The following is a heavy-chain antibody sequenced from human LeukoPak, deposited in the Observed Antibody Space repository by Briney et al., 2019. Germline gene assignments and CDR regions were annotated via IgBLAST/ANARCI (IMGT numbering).Heavy chain of an antibody. D-gene: IGHD3-22*01. CDR1: GGSISSGSYY. CDR3: ARDRYYYDSSGSTKSDALDI. V-gene: IGHV4-61*02. J-gene: IGHJ3*02. Sequence: PSETLSLTCTVSGGSISSGSYYWSWIRQPAGTGLEWIGRIYTSGSTNYNPSLKSRVTISVDTSKNQFSLKLSSVTAADTAVYYCARDRYYYDSSGSTKSDALDIWGQGTMVTVSS. CDR2: IYTSGST.